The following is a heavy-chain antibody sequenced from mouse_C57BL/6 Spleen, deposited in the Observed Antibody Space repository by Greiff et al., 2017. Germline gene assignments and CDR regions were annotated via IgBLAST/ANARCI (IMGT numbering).Heavy chain of an antibody. CDR2: INPNNGGT. CDR3: TRVSTMVTEYYFDY. J-gene: IGHJ2*01. Sequence: VQLQQSGPELVKPGASVKISCKASGYPFTDYYMNWVKQSHGTSLEWIGDINPNNGGTSYNQKFKGKATLTVDKSSSSAYMELRSLTSEDSADYYGTRVSTMVTEYYFDYWGQGTTLTVSA. V-gene: IGHV1-26*01. D-gene: IGHD2-2*01. CDR1: GYPFTDYY.